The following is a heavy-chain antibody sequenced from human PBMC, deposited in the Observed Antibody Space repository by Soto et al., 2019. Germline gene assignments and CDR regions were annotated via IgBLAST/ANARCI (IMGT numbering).Heavy chain of an antibody. D-gene: IGHD6-13*01. Sequence: SETLSVTCTVRGGPVSRSRHFSGWLRQPPGKGLEWIGSIYYSGSTYYNPSLKRRVTISVDTSKNQFSLKLSSVTAADTAVYYCARHQSHSSSYVDPWGQGTLVTVSS. V-gene: IGHV4-39*01. CDR2: IYYSGST. CDR3: ARHQSHSSSYVDP. J-gene: IGHJ5*02. CDR1: GGPVSRSRHF.